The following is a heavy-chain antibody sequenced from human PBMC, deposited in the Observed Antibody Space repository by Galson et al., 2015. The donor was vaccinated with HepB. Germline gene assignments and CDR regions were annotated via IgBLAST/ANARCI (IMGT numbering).Heavy chain of an antibody. Sequence: SLRLSCAASGFTFSSYGMHWVRQAPGKGLEWVAVISYDGSNKYYADSVKGRFTISRDNSKNTLYLQMNSLRAEDTAVYYCAKQASGDSDFWSGVFDYWGQGTLVTVSS. J-gene: IGHJ4*02. V-gene: IGHV3-30*18. CDR3: AKQASGDSDFWSGVFDY. D-gene: IGHD3-3*01. CDR1: GFTFSSYG. CDR2: ISYDGSNK.